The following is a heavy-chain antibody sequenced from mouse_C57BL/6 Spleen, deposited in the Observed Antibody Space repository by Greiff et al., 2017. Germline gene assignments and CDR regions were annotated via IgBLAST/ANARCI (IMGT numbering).Heavy chain of an antibody. Sequence: QVQLQQPGAELVKPGASVKMSCKASGYTFTSYWITWVKQRPGQGLEWIGDIYPGSGSTNYNEKFKSKATLTVDTSSSTAYMQLSSLTSEDSAVYYFANYDGYYLFFAYWGQGTLVTVSA. J-gene: IGHJ3*01. CDR1: GYTFTSYW. D-gene: IGHD2-3*01. CDR3: ANYDGYYLFFAY. V-gene: IGHV1-55*01. CDR2: IYPGSGST.